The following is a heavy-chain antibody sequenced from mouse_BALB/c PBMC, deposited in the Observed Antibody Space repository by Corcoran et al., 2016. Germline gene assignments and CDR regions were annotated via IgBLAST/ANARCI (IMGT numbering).Heavy chain of an antibody. Sequence: EVKLQQSGAELVRPGALVKLSCKASGFNIKDYYMHWVKQRPEQGLEWIGWIDPENGNTIYDPKFQGKASITADTSANTAYLQLSSLTSEDTAVYYFSRFDYDREVPMDYWCQRTSVTVSS. CDR3: SRFDYDREVPMDY. CDR2: IDPENGNT. D-gene: IGHD2-4*01. J-gene: IGHJ4*01. CDR1: GFNIKDYY. V-gene: IGHV14-1*02.